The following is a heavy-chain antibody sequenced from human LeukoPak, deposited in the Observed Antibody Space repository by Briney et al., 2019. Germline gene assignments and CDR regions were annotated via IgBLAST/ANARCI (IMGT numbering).Heavy chain of an antibody. Sequence: PGGSLRLSCAASGFTFSSYGMHWVRQAPGKGLEWVAFIRYDGSNKYYADSVKGRFTISRDNSKNTLYLQMNSLRAEDTAVYYCAKDLLTSYYDFWGGYPPHDAFDIWGQGTMVTVSS. CDR2: IRYDGSNK. D-gene: IGHD3-3*01. J-gene: IGHJ3*02. CDR3: AKDLLTSYYDFWGGYPPHDAFDI. V-gene: IGHV3-30*02. CDR1: GFTFSSYG.